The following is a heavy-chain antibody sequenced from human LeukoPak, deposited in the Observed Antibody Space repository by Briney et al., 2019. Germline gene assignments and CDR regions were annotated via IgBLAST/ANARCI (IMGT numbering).Heavy chain of an antibody. V-gene: IGHV4-39*01. CDR3: ARSYCSSTSCYAVGAFGI. D-gene: IGHD2-2*01. Sequence: PSETLSLTCTVSGGSISRSSYYWGWIRQPPGKGLEWIGSIYYSGSTYYNPSLKSRVSISVDTSKNQFSVKLSSVTAADTAVYYCARSYCSSTSCYAVGAFGIWGQGTMVTVSS. CDR1: GGSISRSSYY. J-gene: IGHJ3*02. CDR2: IYYSGST.